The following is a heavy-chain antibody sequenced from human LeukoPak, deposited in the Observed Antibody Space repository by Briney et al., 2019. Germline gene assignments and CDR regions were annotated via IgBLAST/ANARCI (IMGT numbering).Heavy chain of an antibody. CDR2: FDPEDGET. Sequence: GASVKVSCKVSGYTLTELSMHWVRQAPGKGREWMGGFDPEDGETIYAQKFQGRVTMTEDTSTDTAYMELSSLRSEDTAVYYCATTYYYGSGTFDYWGQGTLVTVSS. D-gene: IGHD3-10*01. CDR1: GYTLTELS. V-gene: IGHV1-24*01. J-gene: IGHJ4*02. CDR3: ATTYYYGSGTFDY.